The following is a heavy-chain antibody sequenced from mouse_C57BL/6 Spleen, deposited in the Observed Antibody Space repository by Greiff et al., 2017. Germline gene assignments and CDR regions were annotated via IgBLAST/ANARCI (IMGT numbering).Heavy chain of an antibody. D-gene: IGHD2-3*01. V-gene: IGHV1-82*01. Sequence: QVQLQQSGPELVKPGASVKISCKASGYAFSSSWMNWVKQRPGQGLEWIGRIYPGDGDTNYNGKFKGKATLTVDKSSSTAYMQLSSLTFEDSAVYVCARGGDGSWYFDVWGTGTTVTVSS. J-gene: IGHJ1*03. CDR2: IYPGDGDT. CDR3: ARGGDGSWYFDV. CDR1: GYAFSSSW.